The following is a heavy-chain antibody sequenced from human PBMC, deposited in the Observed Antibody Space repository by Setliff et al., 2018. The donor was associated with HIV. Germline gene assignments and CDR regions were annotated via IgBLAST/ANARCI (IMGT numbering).Heavy chain of an antibody. J-gene: IGHJ4*02. CDR3: ARRGIIAGTTDF. V-gene: IGHV4-39*01. CDR1: GGSIISSTYF. CDR2: IYYSGST. D-gene: IGHD1-7*01. Sequence: PSETLSLTCTVSGGSIISSTYFWGWIRQPPGKGLECIGNIYYSGSTSYNPSLKSRVTISVDTSKNQFSLKLSSGTAADTAVYYCARRGIIAGTTDFWGQGTPVTVSS.